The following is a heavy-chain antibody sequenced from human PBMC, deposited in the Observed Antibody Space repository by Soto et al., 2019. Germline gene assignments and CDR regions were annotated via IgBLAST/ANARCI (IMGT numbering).Heavy chain of an antibody. CDR3: ARASQCKSYFDCFAWLDY. J-gene: IGHJ4*02. V-gene: IGHV4-59*01. CDR1: GGSMSNYY. D-gene: IGHD3-9*01. CDR2: IYYIGST. Sequence: SETLSLTCTVSGGSMSNYYWSWIRQPPGKGLEWIGYIYYIGSTNYNPSLKSRVTMSVDTSRNQLSLNLTSVTAADTAVYYCARASQCKSYFDCFAWLDYWGQGTLVTVSS.